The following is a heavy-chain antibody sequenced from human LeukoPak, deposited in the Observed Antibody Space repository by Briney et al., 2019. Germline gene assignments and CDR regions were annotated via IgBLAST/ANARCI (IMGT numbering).Heavy chain of an antibody. V-gene: IGHV4-39*01. J-gene: IGHJ4*02. CDR2: IYYSGST. Sequence: SETLSLTCTVSGSSISSGGYYWGWIRQPPGKGLEWIGSIYYSGSTYYNPSLKSRVTISVDASKNQFSLKLSSVTAADTAVYYCASPGGGPTDYWGQGTLVTVSS. D-gene: IGHD3-16*01. CDR3: ASPGGGPTDY. CDR1: GSSISSGGYY.